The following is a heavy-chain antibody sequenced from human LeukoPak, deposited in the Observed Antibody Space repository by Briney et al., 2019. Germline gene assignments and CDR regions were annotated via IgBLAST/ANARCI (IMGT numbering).Heavy chain of an antibody. CDR3: ARVMMGATVTTFHYYCMDV. V-gene: IGHV3-21*01. CDR1: GFTFSSYA. CDR2: ITSSSSHI. J-gene: IGHJ6*03. Sequence: GGSLRLSCAASGFTFSSYAMSWVRQAPGKGLERVASITSSSSHIYYADSVKGRFTISRDNAKNEVYLQMNSLRAEDTAIYYCARVMMGATVTTFHYYCMDVWGVGTTVTVSS. D-gene: IGHD4-11*01.